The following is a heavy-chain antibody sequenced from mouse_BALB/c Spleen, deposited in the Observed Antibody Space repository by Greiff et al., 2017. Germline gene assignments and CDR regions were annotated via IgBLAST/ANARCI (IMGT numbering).Heavy chain of an antibody. CDR3: ARIPYGSSYAMDY. Sequence: DVKLVESGGGLVQPGGSRKLSCAASGFTFSSFGMHWVRQAPEKGLEWVAYISSGSSTIYYADTVKGRFTISRDNPKNTLFLQMTSLRSEDTAMYYCARIPYGSSYAMDYWGQGTSVTVSS. V-gene: IGHV5-17*02. J-gene: IGHJ4*01. D-gene: IGHD1-1*01. CDR2: ISSGSSTI. CDR1: GFTFSSFG.